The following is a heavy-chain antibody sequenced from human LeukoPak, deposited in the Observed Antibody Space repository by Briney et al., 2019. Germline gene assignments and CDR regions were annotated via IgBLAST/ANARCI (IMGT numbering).Heavy chain of an antibody. J-gene: IGHJ3*02. CDR1: GFIFSGYS. CDR3: ARDHATVTTGAFDI. D-gene: IGHD4-17*01. Sequence: GGSLRLSCAASGFIFSGYSMNWVRQAPGKGLEWVSYISSSSSTIYYADSVKGRFTISRDNAKNSLYLQMNSLRAEDTAVYYCARDHATVTTGAFDIWGQGTMVTVSS. V-gene: IGHV3-48*01. CDR2: ISSSSSTI.